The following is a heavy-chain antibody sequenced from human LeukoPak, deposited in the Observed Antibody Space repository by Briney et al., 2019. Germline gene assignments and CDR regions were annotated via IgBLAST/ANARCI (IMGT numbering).Heavy chain of an antibody. J-gene: IGHJ4*02. CDR2: MNTNSGNT. CDR3: ARVGIAAAGH. CDR1: GYTFTSYE. Sequence: ASVKDSFKASGYTFTSYEIIWVRKATGQGLEWMGLMNTNSGNTAYAQKFQGRVTMTRNTSISTAYMELSSLRSEDTAVYFCARVGIAAAGHWGQGTLVTVSS. D-gene: IGHD6-13*01. V-gene: IGHV1-8*01.